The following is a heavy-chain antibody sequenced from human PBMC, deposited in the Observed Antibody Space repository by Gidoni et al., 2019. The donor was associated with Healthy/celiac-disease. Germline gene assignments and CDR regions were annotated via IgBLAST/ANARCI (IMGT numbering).Heavy chain of an antibody. CDR3: ARRFYDFWSGYSGKLNFDY. CDR2: IYYSGST. CDR1: GGSISSSSYY. Sequence: QLQLQESGPGLVKPSETLSLTCTVSGGSISSSSYYWGWIRQPPGKGLEWIGSIYYSGSTYYNPSLKSRVTISVDTSKNQFSLKLSSVTAADTAVYYCARRFYDFWSGYSGKLNFDYWGQGTLVTVSS. J-gene: IGHJ4*02. D-gene: IGHD3-3*01. V-gene: IGHV4-39*01.